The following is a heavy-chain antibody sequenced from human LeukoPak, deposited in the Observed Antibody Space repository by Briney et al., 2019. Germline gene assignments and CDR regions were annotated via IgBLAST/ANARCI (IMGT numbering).Heavy chain of an antibody. CDR3: ASLQGAMATGPHDAFDI. D-gene: IGHD5-18*01. CDR2: INPSGGST. Sequence: ASVKVSCKASGYTFTSYYMHWVRQAPGQGLEWMGIINPSGGSTCYAQKFQGRVTMTRDTSTSTVYMELSSLRSEDTAVYYCASLQGAMATGPHDAFDIWGQGTMVTVSS. J-gene: IGHJ3*02. CDR1: GYTFTSYY. V-gene: IGHV1-46*01.